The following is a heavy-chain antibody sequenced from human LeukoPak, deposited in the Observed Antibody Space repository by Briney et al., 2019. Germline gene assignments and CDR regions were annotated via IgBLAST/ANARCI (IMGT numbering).Heavy chain of an antibody. CDR2: IWYDGSNK. J-gene: IGHJ5*02. D-gene: IGHD6-6*01. Sequence: GGSLRLSCAASGFTFSSYGMHWVRQAPGKGLEWVAVIWYDGSNKYYADSVKGRFTISRDNSKSTLYLQMNSLRAEDTAVYYCARDPLPFEYSSSYFDPWGQGTLVTVSS. CDR1: GFTFSSYG. V-gene: IGHV3-33*01. CDR3: ARDPLPFEYSSSYFDP.